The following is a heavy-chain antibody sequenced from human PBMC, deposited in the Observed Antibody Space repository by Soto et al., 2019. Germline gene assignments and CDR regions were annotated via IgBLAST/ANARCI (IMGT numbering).Heavy chain of an antibody. CDR2: ISGSGGST. D-gene: IGHD6-13*01. V-gene: IGHV3-23*01. CDR3: AKDPIAAAGPLQGFDY. CDR1: GFTFSSYA. Sequence: GGSLRLSCAASGFTFSSYAMSWVRQAPGKGLEWVSAISGSGGSTYYADSVKGRFTISRDNSKNTLYLQMNSLRAEDTAVYYCAKDPIAAAGPLQGFDYWGQGTLVTVSS. J-gene: IGHJ4*02.